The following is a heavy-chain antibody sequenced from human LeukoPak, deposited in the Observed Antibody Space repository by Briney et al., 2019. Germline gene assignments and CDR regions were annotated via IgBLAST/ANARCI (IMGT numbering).Heavy chain of an antibody. D-gene: IGHD2-2*01. J-gene: IGHJ5*02. CDR3: ARGPHIVVVPAARSGWFDP. V-gene: IGHV1-69*05. CDR1: GGTFSSYA. Sequence: ASVKVSCKASGGTFSSYAISWVRQAPGQGLEWMGGIIPIFGTANYAQKFQGRVTITTDESTSTAYMELSSLRSEDTAVYYCARGPHIVVVPAARSGWFDPWGQGTLVTVSS. CDR2: IIPIFGTA.